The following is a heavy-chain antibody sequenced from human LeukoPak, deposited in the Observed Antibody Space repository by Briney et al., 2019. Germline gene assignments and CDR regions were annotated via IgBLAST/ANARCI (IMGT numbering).Heavy chain of an antibody. V-gene: IGHV3-30-3*01. CDR1: GLTFSNYA. D-gene: IGHD6-19*01. CDR3: ARASTGWYSAVHY. Sequence: GGSLRLSCASSGLTFSNYAMHWVRQAPGKGLEWVAVISHDGTNKYYADAVKGRFTISRDNSKDTLFLQMSSLRAEDTASYYCARASTGWYSAVHYWGQGTLVAVSS. J-gene: IGHJ4*02. CDR2: ISHDGTNK.